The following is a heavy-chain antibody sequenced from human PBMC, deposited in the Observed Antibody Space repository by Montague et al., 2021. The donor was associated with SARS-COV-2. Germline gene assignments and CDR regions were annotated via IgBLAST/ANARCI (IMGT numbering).Heavy chain of an antibody. CDR1: GGSISSYY. CDR2: IYYSGST. Sequence: SETLSLTCTVSGGSISSYYWSWIRQPPGKGLEWFGYIYYSGSTNYNPSLKSRVTISVDTSKNQFSLKLSSVTAEDTAVYYCARVGVPYYDILTGYYIEGSDAFDIWGQGTMVTVSS. CDR3: ARVGVPYYDILTGYYIEGSDAFDI. D-gene: IGHD3-9*01. V-gene: IGHV4-59*13. J-gene: IGHJ3*02.